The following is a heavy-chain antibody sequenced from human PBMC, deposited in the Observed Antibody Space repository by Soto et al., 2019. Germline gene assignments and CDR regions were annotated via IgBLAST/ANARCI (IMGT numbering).Heavy chain of an antibody. CDR2: IYPADSDT. CDR3: ARHILGYCSGGSCLLHSNGMDV. CDR1: GYSFTSYW. V-gene: IGHV5-51*01. J-gene: IGHJ6*02. D-gene: IGHD2-15*01. Sequence: GESLKISCKGSGYSFTSYWIGWVRQMPGKGLEWMGIIYPADSDTRYSPSFQGQVTISADKSISTAYLQWSSLKASDTAMYYCARHILGYCSGGSCLLHSNGMDVWGQGTTVTVS.